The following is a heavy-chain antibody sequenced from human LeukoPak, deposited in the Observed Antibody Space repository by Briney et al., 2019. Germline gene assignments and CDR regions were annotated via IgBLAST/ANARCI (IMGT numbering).Heavy chain of an antibody. CDR2: INPNSGGT. Sequence: ASVKVSCKASGYXFTDYYIHWVRQAPGQGLEWRGWINPNSGGTNYAQKFQGRVTMTRDTSISTAYMELSRLRSDDTAVYYCARATSLVVPAADHYYYGLAVWGQGTTVTVSS. D-gene: IGHD2-2*01. CDR1: GYXFTDYY. CDR3: ARATSLVVPAADHYYYGLAV. J-gene: IGHJ6*02. V-gene: IGHV1-2*02.